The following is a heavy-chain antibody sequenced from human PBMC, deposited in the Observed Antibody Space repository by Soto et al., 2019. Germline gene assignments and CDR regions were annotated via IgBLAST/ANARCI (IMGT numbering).Heavy chain of an antibody. CDR3: ARFRIAAAGMDYYGMDV. V-gene: IGHV2-70*01. CDR1: GFSLSTSGMC. J-gene: IGHJ6*02. D-gene: IGHD6-13*01. CDR2: IDWDDDK. Sequence: GSGPTLVNPTQTLTLTCTFSGFSLSTSGMCVSWIRQPPGKALEWLALIDWDDDKYYSTSLKTRLTISKDTSKNQVVLTMTNMDPVDTATYYCARFRIAAAGMDYYGMDVWGQGTTVTVSS.